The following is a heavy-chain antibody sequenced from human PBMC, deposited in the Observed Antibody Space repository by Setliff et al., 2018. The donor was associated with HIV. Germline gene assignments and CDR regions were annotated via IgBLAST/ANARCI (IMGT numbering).Heavy chain of an antibody. V-gene: IGHV1-18*01. CDR2: INCYSGDS. J-gene: IGHJ4*02. CDR1: GYSFFSYS. CDR3: ARATYSGSPNPPQDY. Sequence: ASVKVSCKASGYSFFSYSITWVRQAPGQGLEWVGWINCYSGDSKFPEKLQGRITMTADTSTSTAYMELRNLTSGDTAMYYCARATYSGSPNPPQDYWGQGTLVTVSS. D-gene: IGHD1-26*01.